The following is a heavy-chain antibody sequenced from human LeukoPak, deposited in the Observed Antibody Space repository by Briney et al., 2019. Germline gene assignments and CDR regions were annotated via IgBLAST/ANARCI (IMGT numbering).Heavy chain of an antibody. J-gene: IGHJ4*02. D-gene: IGHD3-16*01. V-gene: IGHV3-21*01. CDR3: ARDAFGWTGIVDY. CDR1: GFTFSSYS. Sequence: GGSLRLSCAASGFTFSSYSMNWVRQAPGKGLEWVSSISSSSSYIYYADSVKGRFTISRDNAKNSLYLQMNSLRAEDTAVYYCARDAFGWTGIVDYWGQGTLVTVSS. CDR2: ISSSSSYI.